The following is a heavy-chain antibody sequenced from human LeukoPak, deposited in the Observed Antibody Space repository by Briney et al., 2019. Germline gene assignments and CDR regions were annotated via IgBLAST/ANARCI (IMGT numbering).Heavy chain of an antibody. CDR3: AKYYYDSSGYPYFDY. CDR1: GFTFSSYG. Sequence: GGSLRLSCAASGFTFSSYGMHWVRQAPGKGLEWVAFIRYDGSNKYYADSVKGRFTISRDNSKNTLYLQMNSLRAEDTAVYYCAKYYYDSSGYPYFDYWGQGTLVTVSS. D-gene: IGHD3-22*01. J-gene: IGHJ4*02. V-gene: IGHV3-30*02. CDR2: IRYDGSNK.